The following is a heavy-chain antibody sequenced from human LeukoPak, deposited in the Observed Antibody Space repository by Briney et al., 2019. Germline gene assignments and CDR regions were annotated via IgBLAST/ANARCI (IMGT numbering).Heavy chain of an antibody. Sequence: SGPTLIKPTPALTLTCTFSGFSLSTSGVGVGWIRQPPGKALEWLALIYWDDDKRYSPSLKSRLTITKDTSKNQVVLTMTNMDPVDTATYYCAHSLALGYDFGTLDYWGQGTLVTVSS. D-gene: IGHD5-12*01. CDR3: AHSLALGYDFGTLDY. V-gene: IGHV2-5*02. CDR1: GFSLSTSGVG. CDR2: IYWDDDK. J-gene: IGHJ4*02.